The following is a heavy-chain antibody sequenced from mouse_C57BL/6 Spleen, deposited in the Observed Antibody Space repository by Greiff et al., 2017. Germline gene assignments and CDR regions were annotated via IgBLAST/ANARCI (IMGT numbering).Heavy chain of an antibody. J-gene: IGHJ2*01. D-gene: IGHD1-1*01. Sequence: QVQLQQSGAELVRPGASVTLSCKASGYTFTDYEMHWVKQTPVHGLEWIGAIDPETGGTAYNQKFKGKAILTADKSSSPAYMELRSLTAEDSAVYYCTRDDGSRRDDWGQGTTLTVSS. CDR1: GYTFTDYE. CDR2: IDPETGGT. V-gene: IGHV1-15*01. CDR3: TRDDGSRRDD.